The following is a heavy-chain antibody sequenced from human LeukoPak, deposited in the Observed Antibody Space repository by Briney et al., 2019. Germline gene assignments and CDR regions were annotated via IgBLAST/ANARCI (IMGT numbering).Heavy chain of an antibody. D-gene: IGHD1-26*01. CDR2: IYDRGST. CDR3: AKIEVGRFDP. CDR1: GASISSHY. Sequence: SETLSLTCTVTGASISSHYWCGIRQTPGTGLEWIGDIYDRGSTTYNPSLKSRVSISVDTSRNQFSLNLRSVTAADTAVYYCAKIEVGRFDPWGQGTLVTVSS. J-gene: IGHJ5*02. V-gene: IGHV4-59*11.